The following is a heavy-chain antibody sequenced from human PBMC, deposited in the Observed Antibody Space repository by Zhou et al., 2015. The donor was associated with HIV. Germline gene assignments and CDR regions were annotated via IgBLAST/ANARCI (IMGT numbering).Heavy chain of an antibody. Sequence: QVQLVQSGDEVKKPGASVKVSCKASGYTFSNYGISWVRQAPGQGLEWIGWISGYNGHTNYAQILQGRVTMTTDKSTGTAFMEVRSLRSDDTAAYYCARVRDENSNYGKYFYGMDVWGQGTTVTVSS. V-gene: IGHV1-18*01. CDR1: GYTFSNYG. J-gene: IGHJ6*02. CDR3: ARVRDENSNYGKYFYGMDV. D-gene: IGHD4-11*01. CDR2: ISGYNGHT.